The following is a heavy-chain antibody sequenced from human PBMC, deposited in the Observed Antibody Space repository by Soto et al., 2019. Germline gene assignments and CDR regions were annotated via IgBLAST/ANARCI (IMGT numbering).Heavy chain of an antibody. J-gene: IGHJ6*02. CDR1: GYTFTSYG. CDR2: ISAYNGNT. D-gene: IGHD3-10*01. CDR3: ARVSYYYGSGSYTRDYYYGRDV. Sequence: ASVKVSCKASGYTFTSYGISWVRQAPGQGLEWMGWISAYNGNTNYAQKLQGGVTMTTDTSTSTAYMELRSLRSDDTAVYYCARVSYYYGSGSYTRDYYYGRDVWGQGTTVTVSS. V-gene: IGHV1-18*01.